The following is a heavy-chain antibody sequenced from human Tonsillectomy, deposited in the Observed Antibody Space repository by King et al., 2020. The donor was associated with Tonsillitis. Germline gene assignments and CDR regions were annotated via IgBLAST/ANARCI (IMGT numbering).Heavy chain of an antibody. V-gene: IGHV3-23*04. J-gene: IGHJ3*02. CDR1: GFTFSSYA. D-gene: IGHD3-3*01. CDR3: AKAGSDFWSVPGFAFAI. Sequence: VQLVESGGGLVQPGGSLRLSCAASGFTFSSYAMNWVRQAPGKGLEWVSTVSGHGGTTYHADSVKGRFTISRDNSKNTLYLQMNTLRAEDTAIYYCAKAGSDFWSVPGFAFAIWGQGIMVTVSS. CDR2: VSGHGGTT.